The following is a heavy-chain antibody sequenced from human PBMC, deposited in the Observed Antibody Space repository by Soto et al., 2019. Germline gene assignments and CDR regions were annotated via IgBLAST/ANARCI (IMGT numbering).Heavy chain of an antibody. Sequence: LRLSCAASGFTFSSYAMSWVRQAPGKGLEWVSAISGSGGSTYYADSVKGRFTISRDNSKNTLYLQMSSLRAEDTAVYYCAKSVVGATFNYWGQGTLVTVSS. V-gene: IGHV3-23*01. D-gene: IGHD1-26*01. CDR3: AKSVVGATFNY. CDR1: GFTFSSYA. J-gene: IGHJ4*02. CDR2: ISGSGGST.